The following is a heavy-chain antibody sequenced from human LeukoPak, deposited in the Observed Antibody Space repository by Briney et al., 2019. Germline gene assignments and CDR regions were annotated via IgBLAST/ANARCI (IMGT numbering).Heavy chain of an antibody. CDR3: ARFPPYGSGSISTLDFDY. D-gene: IGHD3-10*01. CDR2: ISGSGGST. Sequence: GGSLRLSCAASGFTFSSYAMSWVRQAPGKGLEWVSAISGSGGSTYYADSVKGRFTISRDNSKNTLYLQMNSLRAEDTAVYYCARFPPYGSGSISTLDFDYWGQGTLVTVSS. CDR1: GFTFSSYA. V-gene: IGHV3-23*01. J-gene: IGHJ4*02.